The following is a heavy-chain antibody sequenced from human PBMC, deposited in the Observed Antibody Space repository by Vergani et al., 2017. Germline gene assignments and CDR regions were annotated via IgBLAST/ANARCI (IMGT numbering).Heavy chain of an antibody. Sequence: EVQLVETGGGLIQPGGSLRLSCAASGFTVSSNYMDWVRQAPGKGLEWVGRIRNKANDYTTQYAASVIGRFTISRDDSKSYLYLQMNSLQTEDTALYYCVRVKGSNWNDHLYDIWGQGTLVTVSS. CDR1: GFTVSSNY. CDR3: VRVKGSNWNDHLYDI. D-gene: IGHD1-1*01. J-gene: IGHJ3*02. V-gene: IGHV3-72*01. CDR2: IRNKANDYTT.